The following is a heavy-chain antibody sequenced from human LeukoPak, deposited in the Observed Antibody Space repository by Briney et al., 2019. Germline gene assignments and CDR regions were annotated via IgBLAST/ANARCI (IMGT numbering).Heavy chain of an antibody. Sequence: GGSLRLSCAASGFTFSSYSMNWVRQAPGKGLEWVSSISSSSSYIYYADSVKGRFTISRDSAKNSLYLQMNSLSAEDTAVYYCARTVYCSGGSCYSVDAIGWFDPWGQGTLVTVSS. V-gene: IGHV3-21*01. D-gene: IGHD2-15*01. CDR3: ARTVYCSGGSCYSVDAIGWFDP. J-gene: IGHJ5*02. CDR1: GFTFSSYS. CDR2: ISSSSSYI.